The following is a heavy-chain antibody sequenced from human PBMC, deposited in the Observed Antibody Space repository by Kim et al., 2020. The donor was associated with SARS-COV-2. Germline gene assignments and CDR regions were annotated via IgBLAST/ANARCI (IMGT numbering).Heavy chain of an antibody. CDR2: IWYDGSNK. Sequence: GGSLRLSCAASGFTFSSYGMHWVRQAPGEGLEWVAVIWYDGSNKYYADSVKGRFTISRDNSKNTLYLQMNSLRAEDTAVYYCARDRYGSGSYAHYYYYYGMDVWGQGTTVTVSS. J-gene: IGHJ6*02. CDR1: GFTFSSYG. V-gene: IGHV3-33*01. CDR3: ARDRYGSGSYAHYYYYYGMDV. D-gene: IGHD3-10*01.